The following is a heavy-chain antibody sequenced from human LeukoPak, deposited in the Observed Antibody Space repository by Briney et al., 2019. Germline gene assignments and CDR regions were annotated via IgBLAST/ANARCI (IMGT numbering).Heavy chain of an antibody. CDR1: GGSTSSYY. Sequence: SETLSLTCTVSGGSTSSYYWSWIRQPPGKGLEWIGYIYYSGSTNYNPSLKSRVTISVDTSKSQFSLKLSSVTAADTAVYYCARSYSNHDNWFDPWGQGTLVTVSS. J-gene: IGHJ5*02. D-gene: IGHD4-11*01. V-gene: IGHV4-59*01. CDR3: ARSYSNHDNWFDP. CDR2: IYYSGST.